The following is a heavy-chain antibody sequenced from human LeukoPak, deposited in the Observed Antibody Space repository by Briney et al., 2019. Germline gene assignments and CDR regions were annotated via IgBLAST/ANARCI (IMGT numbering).Heavy chain of an antibody. CDR3: ASSFVFWND. D-gene: IGHD3-3*01. CDR2: ISGTGGST. J-gene: IGHJ4*02. CDR1: GFTFSSYA. V-gene: IGHV3-23*01. Sequence: GGSLRLSCGASGFTFSSYAMSWVRQAPGKGLEWVSTISGTGGSTYYADSVKGRFTISRDNSKNTLYLQMNSLRAEDTAVYYCASSFVFWNDWAQGTLVTVSS.